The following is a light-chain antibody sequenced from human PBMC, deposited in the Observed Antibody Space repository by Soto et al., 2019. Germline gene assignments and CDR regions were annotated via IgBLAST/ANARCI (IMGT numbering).Light chain of an antibody. CDR1: QSISRY. CDR3: QQTFRNVPT. V-gene: IGKV1-39*01. Sequence: DIQMTQSPSSLSASVGDRVVITCRASQSISRYLNWYQQKPGKAPNLLIYSASTLKSGVPSNFSGGGSGTDFSLTINGLQPEHSATYYCQQTFRNVPTFGQGTRVEIK. CDR2: SAS. J-gene: IGKJ1*01.